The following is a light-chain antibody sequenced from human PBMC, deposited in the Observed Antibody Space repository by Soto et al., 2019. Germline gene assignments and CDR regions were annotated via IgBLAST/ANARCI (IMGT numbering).Light chain of an antibody. Sequence: DIQMTQSPSTLSASVGDTVTITCRASQNINTWLAWYHQKPGKAPTLLIYDSFTLQSGVSFRFSGSGSGTEFTLTINSLQPDDLATYYCQQYNSYPWTFGQGAKVDIK. CDR2: DSF. CDR1: QNINTW. V-gene: IGKV1-5*01. J-gene: IGKJ1*01. CDR3: QQYNSYPWT.